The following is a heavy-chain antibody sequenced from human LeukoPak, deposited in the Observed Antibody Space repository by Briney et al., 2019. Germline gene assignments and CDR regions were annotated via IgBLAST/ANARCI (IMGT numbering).Heavy chain of an antibody. Sequence: SETLSLTCTVSGGSISRNSYYWGWIRQPPGKGLEWIGRIYCSGSTYYRPSIESRVTISIDTSKNHFYLRLRSVTAADTAVYYCATYKRSESSGDYRYDAYDIWGQGTMVNVSS. D-gene: IGHD3-22*01. V-gene: IGHV4-39*02. J-gene: IGHJ3*02. CDR2: IYCSGST. CDR3: ATYKRSESSGDYRYDAYDI. CDR1: GGSISRNSYY.